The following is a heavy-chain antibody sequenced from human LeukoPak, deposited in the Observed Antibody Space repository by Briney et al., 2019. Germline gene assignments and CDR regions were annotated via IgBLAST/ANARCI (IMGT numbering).Heavy chain of an antibody. CDR1: GFTFSSYS. D-gene: IGHD6-13*01. CDR2: ISSSSSTI. CDR3: ARRWLGGRGVTSSSWETWYFDL. J-gene: IGHJ2*01. V-gene: IGHV3-48*04. Sequence: GGSLRLSSAASGFTFSSYSMNWVRQAPGKGLEWVSYISSSSSTIYYADSVKGRFTISRDNAKNSLYLQMNSLRAEDTAVYYCARRWLGGRGVTSSSWETWYFDLWGRGTLVTVSS.